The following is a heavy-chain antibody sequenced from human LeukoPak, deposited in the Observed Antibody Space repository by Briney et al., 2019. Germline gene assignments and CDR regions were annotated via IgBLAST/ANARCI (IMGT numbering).Heavy chain of an antibody. CDR1: GFTFSSHA. CDR3: AKDYDIAEVVAATRMDV. V-gene: IGHV3-23*01. Sequence: QPGGSLRLSCAASGFTFSSHAMSWVRQAPGKGLEWVSGISGSGGSTYYADSVKGRFTVSRDNSKNMLYLQMNSLRAEDTAVYYCAKDYDIAEVVAATRMDVWGQGTTVTVSS. CDR2: ISGSGGST. D-gene: IGHD2-15*01. J-gene: IGHJ6*02.